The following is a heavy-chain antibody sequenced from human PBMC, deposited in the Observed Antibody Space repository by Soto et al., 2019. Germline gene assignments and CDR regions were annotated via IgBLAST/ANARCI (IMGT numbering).Heavy chain of an antibody. D-gene: IGHD2-15*01. J-gene: IGHJ5*01. Sequence: ASVKVSCKASGYTFTSYGISWVRQAPGQGLEWMGWISAYNGNTNYAQKLQGRVTMTTDTSTSSVYLELRSLSSDDTAVYYCSRVYGSVVVVAATPGNWFDSWGQGTLVTVSS. CDR1: GYTFTSYG. CDR2: ISAYNGNT. V-gene: IGHV1-18*01. CDR3: SRVYGSVVVVAATPGNWFDS.